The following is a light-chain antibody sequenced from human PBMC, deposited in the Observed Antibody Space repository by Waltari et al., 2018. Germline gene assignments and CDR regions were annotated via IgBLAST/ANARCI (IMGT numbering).Light chain of an antibody. CDR2: GKN. CDR3: NSRDSSGNHRWV. V-gene: IGLV3-19*01. J-gene: IGLJ3*02. CDR1: SLRSYY. Sequence: SSALTQDPAVSVALVQTVRITCEGDSLRSYYAVWYQQKPGQAAVLVISGKNNRPSGIPDRFSGSRSGNTAALTITGAQAEDEADYYCNSRDSSGNHRWVFGGGTKLNVL.